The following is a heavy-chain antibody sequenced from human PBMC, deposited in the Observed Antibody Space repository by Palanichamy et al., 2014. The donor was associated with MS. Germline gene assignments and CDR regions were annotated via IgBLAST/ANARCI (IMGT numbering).Heavy chain of an antibody. CDR3: ARCSSGWCLYDY. D-gene: IGHD6-19*01. CDR2: IYYSGST. V-gene: IGHV4-39*01. J-gene: IGHJ4*02. CDR1: GGSISSSSYY. Sequence: LTCTVSGGSISSSSYYWGWIRQPPGKGLEWIGSIYYSGSTYYNPSLKSRVTISVDTSKNQFSLKLSSVTAADTAVYYCARCSSGWCLYDYWGQGTLVTVSS.